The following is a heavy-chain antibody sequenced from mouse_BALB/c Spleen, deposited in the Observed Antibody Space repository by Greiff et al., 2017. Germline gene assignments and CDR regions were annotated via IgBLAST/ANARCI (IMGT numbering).Heavy chain of an antibody. CDR1: GYTFTSYW. D-gene: IGHD3-2*01. CDR2: INPSNGRT. CDR3: ARADRGYYYAMDY. Sequence: QVQLKQSGAELVKPGASVKLSCKASGYTFTSYWMHWVKQRPGQGLEWIGEINPSNGRTNYNEKFKSKATLTVDKSSSTAYMQLSSLTSEDSAVYYCARADRGYYYAMDYWGQGTSVTFSS. V-gene: IGHV1S81*02. J-gene: IGHJ4*01.